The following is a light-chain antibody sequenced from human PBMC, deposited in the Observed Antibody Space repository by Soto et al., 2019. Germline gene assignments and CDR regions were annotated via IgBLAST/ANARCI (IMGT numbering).Light chain of an antibody. J-gene: IGLJ1*01. Sequence: QSALTQPASVSGSPGQSITISCTGTTSDVSIYNYVSWYQQHPGKAPKLMIYGVSNRPSGVSNRFSGAKSGHTASLTISGLQVEDEADYYFCSYTSSTNYVFGPGTKVTVL. CDR2: GVS. CDR3: CSYTSSTNYV. V-gene: IGLV2-14*01. CDR1: TSDVSIYNY.